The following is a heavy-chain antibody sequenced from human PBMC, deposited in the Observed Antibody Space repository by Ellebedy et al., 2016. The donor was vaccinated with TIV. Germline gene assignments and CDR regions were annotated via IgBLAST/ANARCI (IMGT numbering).Heavy chain of an antibody. J-gene: IGHJ4*02. CDR3: AREDYYGSGSYYDP. Sequence: GESLKISXAVSGFTFSSYAMHWVRQAPGKGLEWVAVISYDGSNKYYADSVKGRFTISRDNSKNTLYLQMNSLRAEDTAVYYCAREDYYGSGSYYDPWGQGTLVTVSS. V-gene: IGHV3-30-3*01. CDR2: ISYDGSNK. CDR1: GFTFSSYA. D-gene: IGHD3-10*01.